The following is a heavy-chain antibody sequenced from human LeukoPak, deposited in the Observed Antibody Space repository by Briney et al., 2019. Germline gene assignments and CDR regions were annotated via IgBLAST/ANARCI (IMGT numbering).Heavy chain of an antibody. CDR1: GGSISSGDYY. V-gene: IGHV4-30-4*01. CDR2: IYYSGST. Sequence: SQTLSLTCTVSGGSISSGDYYWSWIRHPPGKGLEWIGYIYYSGSTYYNPSLKSRGTISVDTSKNQFSLKLSSVTAADTAVYYCARAPSRSGSYYPYFDYWGQGTLVTVSS. J-gene: IGHJ4*02. D-gene: IGHD3-10*01. CDR3: ARAPSRSGSYYPYFDY.